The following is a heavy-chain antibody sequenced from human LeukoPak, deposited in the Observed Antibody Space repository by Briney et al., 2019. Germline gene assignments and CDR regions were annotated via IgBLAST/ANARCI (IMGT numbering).Heavy chain of an antibody. CDR1: GFTFRSYS. D-gene: IGHD6-13*01. CDR2: IKQDGSEK. Sequence: GGSLRLSCAASGFTFRSYSMSWVRQAPGKGLEWVANIKQDGSEKYYVDSVKGRFTISRDNAKNSLYLQMNSLRAEDTAVYYCARGVWYSSSWSHFDYWGQGTLVTVSS. CDR3: ARGVWYSSSWSHFDY. V-gene: IGHV3-7*01. J-gene: IGHJ4*02.